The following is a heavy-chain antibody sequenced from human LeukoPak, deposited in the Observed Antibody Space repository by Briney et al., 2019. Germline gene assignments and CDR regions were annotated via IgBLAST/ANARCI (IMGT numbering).Heavy chain of an antibody. Sequence: ASVNVFCKVSGHTLTELSMHWVRQAPGKGLEWRGGFDPEDGETIYAQKFQGRVTMTEDTSTDTAYMELSSLRSEDTAVYYCATYPNVRFLEWYHPPVFDYWGQGTLVTVSS. D-gene: IGHD3-3*01. CDR1: GHTLTELS. J-gene: IGHJ4*02. CDR3: ATYPNVRFLEWYHPPVFDY. CDR2: FDPEDGET. V-gene: IGHV1-24*01.